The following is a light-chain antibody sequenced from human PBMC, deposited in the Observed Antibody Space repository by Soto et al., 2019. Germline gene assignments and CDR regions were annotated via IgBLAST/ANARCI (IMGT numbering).Light chain of an antibody. Sequence: QSVLTQIHSVSGTPGQTITISCSGGSSNIGSNSVHCYQQLPGSAPNLLIYNINDRPSGVPDRFSGSKSGTSASLAISGLQSEDEDDYYCAAYDDSLDGQVFGTGTKLTVL. CDR3: AAYDDSLDGQV. J-gene: IGLJ1*01. CDR2: NIN. CDR1: SSNIGSNS. V-gene: IGLV1-44*01.